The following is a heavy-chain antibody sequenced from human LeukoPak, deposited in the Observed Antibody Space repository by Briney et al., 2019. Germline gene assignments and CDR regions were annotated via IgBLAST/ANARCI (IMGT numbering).Heavy chain of an antibody. CDR2: IYSGGST. D-gene: IGHD6-19*01. CDR3: AKDTPVAPGAFDI. V-gene: IGHV3-53*01. J-gene: IGHJ3*02. Sequence: GGSLRLSCAASGFTVSSNYMSWVRQAPGKGLEWVSVIYSGGSTYYADSVKGRFTISRDNSKNTLYLQMNSLRAEDTAVYYCAKDTPVAPGAFDIWGQGTMVTVSS. CDR1: GFTVSSNY.